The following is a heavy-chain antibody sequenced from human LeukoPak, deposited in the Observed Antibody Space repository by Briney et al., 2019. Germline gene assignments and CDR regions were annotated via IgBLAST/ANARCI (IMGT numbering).Heavy chain of an antibody. CDR1: GDSVSSDSAA. J-gene: IGHJ4*02. V-gene: IGHV6-1*01. D-gene: IGHD6-19*01. CDR2: TYYRSKWYN. Sequence: SQTLSLTCALSGDSVSSDSAAWNWLRQSPSRGLEWLGRTYYRSKWYNDYAVSVKSRITINPDTSKNQLSLQLNSVTPEDTAVYYCARDQGQQWLVMDYWGQGTLVTVSS. CDR3: ARDQGQQWLVMDY.